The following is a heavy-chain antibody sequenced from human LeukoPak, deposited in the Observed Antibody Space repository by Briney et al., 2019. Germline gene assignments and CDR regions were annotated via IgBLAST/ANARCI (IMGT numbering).Heavy chain of an antibody. J-gene: IGHJ4*02. D-gene: IGHD3-3*01. CDR1: SGSISSYY. Sequence: SETLSLTCTVSSGSISSYYWSWIRQPAGKGLEWIGRIYTSGSTNYNPSLKSRVTMSVDTSKNQFSLKLSSVTAADTAVYYCAREIKLRFLEWLYFDYWGQGTLVTVSS. CDR2: IYTSGST. CDR3: AREIKLRFLEWLYFDY. V-gene: IGHV4-4*07.